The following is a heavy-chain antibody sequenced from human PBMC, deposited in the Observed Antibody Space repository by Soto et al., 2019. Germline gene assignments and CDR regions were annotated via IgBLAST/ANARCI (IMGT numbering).Heavy chain of an antibody. D-gene: IGHD3-22*01. CDR3: ARGNGYYYDPRDFDY. CDR2: ISGAAITT. J-gene: IGHJ4*02. V-gene: IGHV3-23*01. CDR1: GFSFSSYV. Sequence: GGSLRLSCAASGFSFSSYVMGWVRQAPGQGLEWVSAISGAAITTYYADSVKGRFTISRDNSRNTLFLQMNNLRVEDTAVYYCARGNGYYYDPRDFDYWGQGTLVTVSS.